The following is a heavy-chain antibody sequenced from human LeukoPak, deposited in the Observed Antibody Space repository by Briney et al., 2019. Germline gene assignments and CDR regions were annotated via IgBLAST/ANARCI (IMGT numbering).Heavy chain of an antibody. J-gene: IGHJ5*02. CDR3: ARSNSGDSSGYYFGWFDP. V-gene: IGHV3-30-3*01. Sequence: GGSLRLSCAASGFTFSSYAMHWVHQAPGKGLEWVAVISYDGSNKYYADSVKGRFTISRDNSKNTLYLQMNSLRAEDTAVYYCARSNSGDSSGYYFGWFDPWGQGTLVTVSS. CDR2: ISYDGSNK. D-gene: IGHD3-22*01. CDR1: GFTFSSYA.